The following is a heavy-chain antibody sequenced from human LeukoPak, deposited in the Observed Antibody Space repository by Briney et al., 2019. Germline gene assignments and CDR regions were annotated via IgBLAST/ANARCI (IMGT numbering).Heavy chain of an antibody. J-gene: IGHJ6*03. V-gene: IGHV4-59*01. CDR3: ARMYGSTSYYYYYMDV. D-gene: IGHD2-2*01. CDR1: GGSISSYY. Sequence: PSETLSLTCTVSGGSISSYYWSWIRRPPGKGLEWIGYIYYSGSTNYNPSLKSRVTISVDTSKNQFSLKLSSVTAADTAVYYCARMYGSTSYYYYYMDVWGKGTTVTVSS. CDR2: IYYSGST.